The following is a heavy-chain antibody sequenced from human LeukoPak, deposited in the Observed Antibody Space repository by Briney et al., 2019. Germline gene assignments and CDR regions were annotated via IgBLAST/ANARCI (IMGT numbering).Heavy chain of an antibody. CDR2: IYYSGST. CDR1: GGSISSYY. J-gene: IGHJ4*02. Sequence: SETLSLTCTVSGGSISSYYWIWIRQPPGKGLEWIGYIYYSGSTDYNPSLKSRVTISVETSKNQFSLKLSSVTAADTAVYYCARDRGAWNDDGFDYWGQGTLVTVSS. V-gene: IGHV4-59*01. D-gene: IGHD1-1*01. CDR3: ARDRGAWNDDGFDY.